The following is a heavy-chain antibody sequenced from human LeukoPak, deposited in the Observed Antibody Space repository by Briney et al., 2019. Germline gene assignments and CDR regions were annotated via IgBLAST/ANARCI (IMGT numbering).Heavy chain of an antibody. J-gene: IGHJ4*02. Sequence: ASVKVSCKASGYTFTGYYMHWVRQAPGQGLEWMGRINPNSGGTNYAQKFQGRVTMTRDTSISTAYMELSRLRSDDTAVYYCAVEEQWLDGSGYWGQGTLVTVSS. CDR1: GYTFTGYY. V-gene: IGHV1-2*06. CDR2: INPNSGGT. CDR3: AVEEQWLDGSGY. D-gene: IGHD6-19*01.